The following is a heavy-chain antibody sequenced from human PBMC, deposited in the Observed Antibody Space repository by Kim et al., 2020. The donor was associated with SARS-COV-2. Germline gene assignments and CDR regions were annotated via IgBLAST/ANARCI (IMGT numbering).Heavy chain of an antibody. V-gene: IGHV6-1*01. D-gene: IGHD3-3*01. J-gene: IGHJ4*02. CDR3: ARAFTIFGVVTPYYFDY. Sequence: VKSRITINPDTSKNQFSLQLNSVTPEDTAVYYCARAFTIFGVVTPYYFDYWGQGTLVTVSS.